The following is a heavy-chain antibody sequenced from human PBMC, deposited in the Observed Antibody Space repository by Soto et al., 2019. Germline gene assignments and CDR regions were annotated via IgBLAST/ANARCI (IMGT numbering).Heavy chain of an antibody. V-gene: IGHV2-5*02. D-gene: IGHD2-2*01. CDR2: IYWDDDK. Sequence: QITLKESGPTLVKPTQTLTLTCTFSGFSLSMSGVGVGWIRQPPGKALEWLALIYWDDDKRYSPSLKSRLTIPKDTSKNQVVLTMTNMDPVDTATYYCARELRYCSSTNCPNCFDPWGQGTLVTVSS. CDR3: ARELRYCSSTNCPNCFDP. J-gene: IGHJ5*02. CDR1: GFSLSMSGVG.